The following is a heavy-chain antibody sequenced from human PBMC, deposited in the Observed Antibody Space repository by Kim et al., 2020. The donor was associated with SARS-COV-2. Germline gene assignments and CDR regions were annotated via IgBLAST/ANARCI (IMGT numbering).Heavy chain of an antibody. CDR2: ISSSSSYI. Sequence: GGSLRLSCAASGFTFNTYTMNWVRQAPGRGLEWVSSISSSSSYIYYADSVKGRLTISRDNTKNSLFLQMNSLRAEDTAVYYCARDSGDYGDYQNHWYFDLWGRGTLVTVSS. J-gene: IGHJ2*01. CDR1: GFTFNTYT. CDR3: ARDSGDYGDYQNHWYFDL. V-gene: IGHV3-21*01. D-gene: IGHD4-17*01.